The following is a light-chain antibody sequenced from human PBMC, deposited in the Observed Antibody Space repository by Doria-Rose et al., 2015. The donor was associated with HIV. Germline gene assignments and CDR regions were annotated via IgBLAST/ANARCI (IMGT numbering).Light chain of an antibody. Sequence: TCRASQSISSWLAWYQQKPGKAPKLLIYKASSLESWVPSRFSGSGSGTEFTLTISSLQPDDFATYNCQQYNSYPWTFGQGTRVEIK. CDR3: QQYNSYPWT. V-gene: IGKV1-5*03. J-gene: IGKJ1*01. CDR2: KAS. CDR1: QSISSW.